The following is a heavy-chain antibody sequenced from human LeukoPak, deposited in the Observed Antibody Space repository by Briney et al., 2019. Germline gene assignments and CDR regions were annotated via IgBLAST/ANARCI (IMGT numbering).Heavy chain of an antibody. CDR3: ARDKSSGKQWLVRYNWFDP. D-gene: IGHD6-19*01. CDR2: ISASGGRT. V-gene: IGHV3-23*01. J-gene: IGHJ5*02. Sequence: GGSLRLSCAASGFTFSSYDMSWVRQAPGKGLEWVSAISASGGRTYYADSVKGRFTISRDNSKNTMYQQMNSLRAEDTAVYYCARDKSSGKQWLVRYNWFDPWGQGTLVTVSS. CDR1: GFTFSSYD.